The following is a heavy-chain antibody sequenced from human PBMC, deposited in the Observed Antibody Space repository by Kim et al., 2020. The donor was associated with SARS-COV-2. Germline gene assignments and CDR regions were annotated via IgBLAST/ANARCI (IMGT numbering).Heavy chain of an antibody. CDR3: TSQRGWYGEVDYFDY. J-gene: IGHJ4*02. Sequence: SVRGKFTIARDESKNTAYLQMSSLKTEDTAVYYCTSQRGWYGEVDYFDYWGQGTLVTVSS. V-gene: IGHV3-73*01. D-gene: IGHD3-10*01.